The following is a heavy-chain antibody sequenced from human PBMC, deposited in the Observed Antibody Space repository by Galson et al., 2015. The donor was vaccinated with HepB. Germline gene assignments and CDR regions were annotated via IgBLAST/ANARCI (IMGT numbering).Heavy chain of an antibody. J-gene: IGHJ2*01. Sequence: SLRLSCAASGFTFSTYGMHWVRQAPGKGLEWVALIWYDGNNIYYANSVKGRFTISRDNSKNTLHLQMNSLRADDTAVYYCARDLDKGRYFDLWGRGTLVTVSS. CDR1: GFTFSTYG. CDR3: ARDLDKGRYFDL. V-gene: IGHV3-33*01. CDR2: IWYDGNNI.